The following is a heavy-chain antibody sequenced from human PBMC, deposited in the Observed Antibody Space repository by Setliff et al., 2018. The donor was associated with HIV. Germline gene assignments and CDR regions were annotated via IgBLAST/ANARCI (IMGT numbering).Heavy chain of an antibody. D-gene: IGHD3-22*01. J-gene: IGHJ3*02. V-gene: IGHV1-2*06. CDR2: INPNNGCT. Sequence: GASVKVSCQASGYTFTDYYIHWVRQAPGQGLEWMGRINPNNGCTNYAQKFQGRVTMTRYTSISTAYMELSRLRSDDTAVYYCARDGYYDSSGYSAFDIWGQGTMVTVSS. CDR3: ARDGYYDSSGYSAFDI. CDR1: GYTFTDYY.